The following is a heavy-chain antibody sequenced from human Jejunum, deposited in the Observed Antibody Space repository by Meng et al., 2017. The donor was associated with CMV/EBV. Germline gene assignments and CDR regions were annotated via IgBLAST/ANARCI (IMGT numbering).Heavy chain of an antibody. V-gene: IGHV3-21*01. CDR2: ISTGSSYI. CDR1: EFTFSSYW. CDR3: ARGSGSYYDY. D-gene: IGHD1-26*01. Sequence: LSCAASEFTFSSYWMHWVRQAPGKGLEWVSSISTGSSYIFYADSVKGRFTISRDNAKSSLYLQMDSLRVEDTAVYYCARGSGSYYDYWGQGTLVTVSS. J-gene: IGHJ4*02.